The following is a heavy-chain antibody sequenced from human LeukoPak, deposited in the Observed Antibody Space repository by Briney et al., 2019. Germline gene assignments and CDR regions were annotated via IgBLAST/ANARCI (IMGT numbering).Heavy chain of an antibody. D-gene: IGHD2-2*01. CDR1: GFTFDDYG. CDR2: INWNGGST. V-gene: IGHV3-20*04. CDR3: ARDGPDLGYCSSTSCSKRGYYFDY. J-gene: IGHJ4*02. Sequence: PGGSLRLSCAASGFTFDDYGMSWVRQAPGKGLEWVSGINWNGGSTGYAASVKGRFTISRDNAKNSPYLQMNSLRAEDTALYYCARDGPDLGYCSSTSCSKRGYYFDYWGQGTLVTVSS.